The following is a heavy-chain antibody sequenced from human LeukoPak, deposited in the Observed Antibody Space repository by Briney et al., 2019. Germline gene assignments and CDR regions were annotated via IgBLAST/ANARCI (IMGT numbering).Heavy chain of an antibody. CDR1: GTSISSHN. V-gene: IGHV4-4*07. CDR3: ARDQGIALAGITH. D-gene: IGHD6-19*01. J-gene: IGHJ1*01. Sequence: KPSETLSLTCTVSGTSISSHNWSWVRQPAGKGLEWIGRFYTSGSTHYNPSLKSRVTLSVDTSNNQFSLKLNSVTAADTAIYYSARDQGIALAGITHWGQGTLVTVSS. CDR2: FYTSGST.